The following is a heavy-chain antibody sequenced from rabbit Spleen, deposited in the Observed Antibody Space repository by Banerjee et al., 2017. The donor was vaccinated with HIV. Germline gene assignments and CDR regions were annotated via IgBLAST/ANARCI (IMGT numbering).Heavy chain of an antibody. D-gene: IGHD2-1*01. CDR2: IYADRGGST. CDR1: GFSFSSSYY. J-gene: IGHJ4*01. Sequence: QSLEESGGDLVKPEGSLTLSCTASGFSFSSSYYMCWVRQAPGKGLECIACIYADRGGSTYYANWAKGRFTISRTSSTTVTLEMTSLTAADTATYFCARDDIESGAYEFNLWGPGTLVTVS. CDR3: ARDDIESGAYEFNL. V-gene: IGHV1S40*01.